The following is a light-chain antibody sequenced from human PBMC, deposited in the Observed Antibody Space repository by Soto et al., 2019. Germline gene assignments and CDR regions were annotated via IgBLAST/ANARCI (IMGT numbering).Light chain of an antibody. CDR3: SSYTSDTTHVV. V-gene: IGLV2-14*03. CDR2: DVN. J-gene: IGLJ2*01. Sequence: QSALTQPASVSGSPGQSITISCTGSSSDVGLYNYVSWYQQHPGKAPKLMIYDVNDRPSGVSDRFSGSKSGNTASLTISGLQADDEADYFCSSYTSDTTHVVFGGGTKLTV. CDR1: SSDVGLYNY.